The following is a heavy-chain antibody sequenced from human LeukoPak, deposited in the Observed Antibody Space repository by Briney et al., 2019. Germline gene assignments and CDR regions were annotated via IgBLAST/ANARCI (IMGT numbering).Heavy chain of an antibody. Sequence: PSETLSLTCTVSGGSVSSGRYYWSWIRQPPGRGREWIGYIYYSGSTNYNPSLKSRVTISVDTSKNQFSLKLRSVTAADTAVYYCARVRYSGSYYLVYWGQGTLVTVSS. V-gene: IGHV4-61*01. CDR2: IYYSGST. J-gene: IGHJ4*02. CDR3: ARVRYSGSYYLVY. CDR1: GGSVSSGRYY. D-gene: IGHD1-26*01.